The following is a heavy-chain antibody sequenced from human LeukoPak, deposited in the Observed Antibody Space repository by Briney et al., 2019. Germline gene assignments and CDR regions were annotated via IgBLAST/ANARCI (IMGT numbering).Heavy chain of an antibody. CDR1: GGSISSSSYY. D-gene: IGHD3-10*01. J-gene: IGHJ3*02. CDR3: ARHGGAVRGVSDAFDI. CDR2: IYYSGST. Sequence: SETLSLTCTVSGGSISSSSYYWGWIRQPPGKGLEWIGSIYYSGSTYYNPSLKSRVTISVDTSKNQFSLKLSSVTAADTAVYYCARHGGAVRGVSDAFDIWGQGTMVTVSS. V-gene: IGHV4-39*01.